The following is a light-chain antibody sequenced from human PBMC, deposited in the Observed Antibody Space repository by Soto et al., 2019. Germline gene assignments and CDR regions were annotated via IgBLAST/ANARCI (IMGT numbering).Light chain of an antibody. CDR2: DAS. Sequence: EIMMTQSPVTLSVSPGERATLSCRASQSVSNNLAWYQQKPGQAPRPLIYDASNRATGIPARFSGSGSGTDFTLTISSLEPEDFAVYYCQQRSNWPPWTFGQGTKVEIK. CDR3: QQRSNWPPWT. CDR1: QSVSNN. J-gene: IGKJ1*01. V-gene: IGKV3-11*01.